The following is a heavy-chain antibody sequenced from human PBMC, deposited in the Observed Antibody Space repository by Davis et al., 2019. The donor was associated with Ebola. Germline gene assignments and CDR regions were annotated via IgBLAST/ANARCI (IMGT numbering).Heavy chain of an antibody. CDR3: ATMTTVTTAYYYGMDV. CDR2: IIPIFGTA. D-gene: IGHD4-17*01. V-gene: IGHV1-69*01. J-gene: IGHJ6*02. Sequence: KISCKASGGTFSSYAISWVRQAPGQGLEWMGGIIPIFGTANYAQKFQGRVTITADESTSTAYMELSSLRSEDTAVYYCATMTTVTTAYYYGMDVWGQGTTVTVSS. CDR1: GGTFSSYA.